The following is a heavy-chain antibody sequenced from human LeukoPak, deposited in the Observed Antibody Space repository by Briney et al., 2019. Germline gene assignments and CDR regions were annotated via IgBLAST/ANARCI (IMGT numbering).Heavy chain of an antibody. CDR3: AREPRVNMVRGVIAYSDY. CDR1: GGSFSGYY. J-gene: IGHJ4*02. V-gene: IGHV4-34*01. CDR2: INHSGST. Sequence: PSETLSLTCAVYGGSFSGYYWSWIRQPPGKGLEWIGEINHSGSTNYNPSLKSRVTISVDTSKNQFSLKLSSVTAADTAVYYCAREPRVNMVRGVIAYSDYWGQGTLVTVSS. D-gene: IGHD3-10*01.